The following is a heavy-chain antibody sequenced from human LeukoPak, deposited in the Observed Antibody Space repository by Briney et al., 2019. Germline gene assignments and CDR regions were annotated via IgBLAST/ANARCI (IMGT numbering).Heavy chain of an antibody. J-gene: IGHJ3*02. D-gene: IGHD3-3*01. CDR3: ARSHSGWIFGVVIPDQVAHAFDI. CDR2: IYHSGST. V-gene: IGHV4-38-2*01. CDR1: GYSISSGYY. Sequence: PSETLSLTCAVSGYSISSGYYWGWIRQPPGKGLEWIGSIYHSGSTYYNPSLKSRVTISVDTSKNQFSLKLSSVTAADTAVYYCARSHSGWIFGVVIPDQVAHAFDIWGQGSMVTVSS.